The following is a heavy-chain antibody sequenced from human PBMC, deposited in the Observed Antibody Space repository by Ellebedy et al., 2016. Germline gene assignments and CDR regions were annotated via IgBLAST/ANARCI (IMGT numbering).Heavy chain of an antibody. CDR3: ARQPGELLNFDY. V-gene: IGHV5-10-1*01. CDR1: GYSFTSYW. Sequence: GESLKISXKGSGYSFTSYWISWVRQMPGKGLEWMGRIDPSDSYTNYSPSFQGHVTISADKSISTAYLQWSSLKASDTAMYYCARQPGELLNFDYWGQGTLVTVSS. D-gene: IGHD1-26*01. CDR2: IDPSDSYT. J-gene: IGHJ4*02.